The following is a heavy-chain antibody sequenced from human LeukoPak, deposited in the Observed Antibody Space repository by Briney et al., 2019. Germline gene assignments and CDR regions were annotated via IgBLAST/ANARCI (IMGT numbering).Heavy chain of an antibody. CDR1: GFIFSGYG. Sequence: GGSLRLSCAASGFIFSGYGMIWVRQAPGKGLEWVSGISGSGSSTHYADSVKGRLTISRDNSRNTLYLQLNSLRAEDTAVYYCAKEIHDSSGYYSYFENWGRGTLVTVSS. J-gene: IGHJ4*02. CDR3: AKEIHDSSGYYSYFEN. CDR2: ISGSGSST. D-gene: IGHD3-22*01. V-gene: IGHV3-23*01.